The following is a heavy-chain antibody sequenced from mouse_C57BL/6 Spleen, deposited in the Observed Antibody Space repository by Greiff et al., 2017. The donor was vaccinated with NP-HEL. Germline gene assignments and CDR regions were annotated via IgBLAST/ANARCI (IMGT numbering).Heavy chain of an antibody. V-gene: IGHV5-6*02. CDR2: ISSGGSYT. CDR1: GFTFSSYG. Sequence: EVMLVESGGDLVKPGGSLKLSCAASGFTFSSYGMSWVRQTPDKRLEWVATISSGGSYTYYPDSVTGRFTISSDNAKNTLYLQMSSLKSEDTAMDYWARSTMVTTGYAMDYWGQGTSVTVSS. J-gene: IGHJ4*01. CDR3: ARSTMVTTGYAMDY. D-gene: IGHD2-2*01.